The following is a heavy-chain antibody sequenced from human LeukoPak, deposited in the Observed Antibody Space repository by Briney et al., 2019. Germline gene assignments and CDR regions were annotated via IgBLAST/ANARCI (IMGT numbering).Heavy chain of an antibody. Sequence: PGGSLRLSCAASGFTFSSYSMNWVRQAPGKGLEWIGSIYYSGSTYYNPSLKSRVTISVDTSKNQFSLKLSSVTAADTAVYYCARVVAAGNLVDYWGQGTLVTVSS. J-gene: IGHJ4*02. CDR1: GFTFSSYS. V-gene: IGHV4-39*07. D-gene: IGHD6-13*01. CDR3: ARVVAAGNLVDY. CDR2: IYYSGST.